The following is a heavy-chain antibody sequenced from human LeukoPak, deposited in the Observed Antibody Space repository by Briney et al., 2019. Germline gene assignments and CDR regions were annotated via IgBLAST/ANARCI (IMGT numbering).Heavy chain of an antibody. D-gene: IGHD6-13*01. Sequence: TSETLSLTCTVSGVSFISHYWSWIRQPPGKGLEWIGYIYYSGSTNYNPSLRGRVTISVDTSKNQFFLKLYSVTAADTAVYYCARVGTGGWYFDLWGRGTLVTVSS. CDR1: GVSFISHY. CDR2: IYYSGST. V-gene: IGHV4-59*11. J-gene: IGHJ2*01. CDR3: ARVGTGGWYFDL.